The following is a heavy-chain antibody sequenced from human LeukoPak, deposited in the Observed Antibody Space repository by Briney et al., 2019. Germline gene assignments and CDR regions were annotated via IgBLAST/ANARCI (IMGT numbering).Heavy chain of an antibody. J-gene: IGHJ4*02. D-gene: IGHD1-26*01. V-gene: IGHV4-59*01. Sequence: SETLSLTCTVSGGSISSYYWSWIRQPPGKGLGWIGYIYYSGSTNYNPSLKSRVTISVDTSKNRFSLKLSSVTAADTAVYYCARGGRSGSYSLDYWGQGTLVTVSS. CDR2: IYYSGST. CDR1: GGSISSYY. CDR3: ARGGRSGSYSLDY.